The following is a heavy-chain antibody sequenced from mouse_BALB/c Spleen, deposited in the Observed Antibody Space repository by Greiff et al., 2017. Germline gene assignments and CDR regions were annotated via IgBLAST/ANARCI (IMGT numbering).Heavy chain of an antibody. CDR2: INPYNDGT. D-gene: IGHD1-1*01. CDR1: GYTFTSYV. V-gene: IGHV1-14*01. CDR3: ARAGYGSSYGWYFDV. J-gene: IGHJ1*01. Sequence: VQLQQSGPELVKPGASVKMSCKASGYTFTSYVMHWVKQKPGQGLEWIGYINPYNDGTKYNEKFKGKATLTSDKSSSTAYMELSSLTSEDSAVYYCARAGYGSSYGWYFDVWGAGTTVTVSS.